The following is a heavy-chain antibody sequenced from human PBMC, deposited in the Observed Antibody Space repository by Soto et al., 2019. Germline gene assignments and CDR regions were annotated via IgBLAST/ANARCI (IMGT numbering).Heavy chain of an antibody. CDR2: ISHDGSKK. V-gene: IGHV3-30*18. CDR3: AKDKGPYYDFWSGQRWFDP. D-gene: IGHD3-3*01. CDR1: GFTFSTHG. J-gene: IGHJ5*02. Sequence: PGGSLRLSCAASGFTFSTHGMHWVRQAPGKGPEWVAVISHDGSKKYYVESVEGRFSISRDNSKSIVHLQMNNVRTEDTAVYHCAKDKGPYYDFWSGQRWFDPWGQGTLVTVS.